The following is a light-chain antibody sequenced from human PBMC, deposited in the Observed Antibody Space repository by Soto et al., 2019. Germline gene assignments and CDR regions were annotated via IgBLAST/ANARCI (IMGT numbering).Light chain of an antibody. J-gene: IGKJ1*01. Sequence: EVVLTQSPVTLSLSPGERATLSCRASQSFRGLLAWYQQKPGQAPRLLIYGVSTRATGIPATFSGSGSGTEFTLTISSLQSEDFAVYYCQQYDYWPRTFGQGTKVDIK. CDR1: QSFRGL. V-gene: IGKV3-15*01. CDR2: GVS. CDR3: QQYDYWPRT.